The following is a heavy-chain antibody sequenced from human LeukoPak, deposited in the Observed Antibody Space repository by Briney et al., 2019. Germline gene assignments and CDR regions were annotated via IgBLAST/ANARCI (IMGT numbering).Heavy chain of an antibody. CDR1: IGSVNSGVYY. Sequence: PSETLSLTCTVSIGSVNSGVYYWGWIRQPPGKGLEWIGYIYYSGSTYYNPSLKSRVTISVDTSKNQFSLKLSSVTAADTAVYYCARDLGYYGSGTIDYWGQGTLVTVSS. CDR2: IYYSGST. CDR3: ARDLGYYGSGTIDY. D-gene: IGHD3-10*01. J-gene: IGHJ4*02. V-gene: IGHV4-30-4*08.